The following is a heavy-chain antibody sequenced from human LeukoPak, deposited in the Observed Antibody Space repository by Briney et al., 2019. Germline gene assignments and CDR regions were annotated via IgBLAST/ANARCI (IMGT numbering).Heavy chain of an antibody. J-gene: IGHJ4*02. CDR1: GYTFTGYY. Sequence: ASVKVSCKASGYTFTGYYMHWVRQAPGQGLEWMGWINPNSDGTNYAQKFQDRVTMTRDTSISTAYMELSSLRSEDTAVYYCATNLRSYSSGWGALDWGQGTLVTVSS. V-gene: IGHV1-2*02. CDR3: ATNLRSYSSGWGALD. D-gene: IGHD6-19*01. CDR2: INPNSDGT.